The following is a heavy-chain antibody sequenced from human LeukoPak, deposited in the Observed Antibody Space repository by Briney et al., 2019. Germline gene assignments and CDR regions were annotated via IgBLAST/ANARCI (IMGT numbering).Heavy chain of an antibody. Sequence: GGSLRLSCAASGFTFSRYAMSWVRQAPGKGLEWVSAISGSGGSTYYADSVKGRFTISRDNSKNTLYLQMNSLRAEDTAVYYCAKGTYDILTGYYMDYYGMDVWGQGTTVTVSS. CDR3: AKGTYDILTGYYMDYYGMDV. D-gene: IGHD3-9*01. V-gene: IGHV3-23*01. J-gene: IGHJ6*02. CDR1: GFTFSRYA. CDR2: ISGSGGST.